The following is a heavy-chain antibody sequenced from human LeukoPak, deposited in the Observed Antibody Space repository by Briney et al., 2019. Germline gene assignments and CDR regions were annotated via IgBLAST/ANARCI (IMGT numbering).Heavy chain of an antibody. Sequence: ASVTVSCKASGYTFTGYYMHWVRQAPGQGLEWMGWINPNSGGTNYAQKLQGRVTMTRDTSISTAYMELTRLRSDDTAVYYCARDGSVAGSFDYWGQGTLVTVSS. CDR1: GYTFTGYY. J-gene: IGHJ4*02. CDR2: INPNSGGT. CDR3: ARDGSVAGSFDY. V-gene: IGHV1-2*02. D-gene: IGHD6-19*01.